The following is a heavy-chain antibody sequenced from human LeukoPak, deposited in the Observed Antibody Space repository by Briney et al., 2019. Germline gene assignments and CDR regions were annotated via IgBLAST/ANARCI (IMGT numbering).Heavy chain of an antibody. D-gene: IGHD3-10*01. CDR1: GFTFSSYS. CDR3: ARARDYYGSGSYYNIDY. Sequence: PGGSLRLSCAASGFTFSSYSMNWVRQAPGKGLEWASSISSSSSYIYYADSVKGRFTISRDNAKTSLYLQMNSLRAEDTAVYYCARARDYYGSGSYYNIDYWGQGTLVTVSS. CDR2: ISSSSSYI. V-gene: IGHV3-21*01. J-gene: IGHJ4*02.